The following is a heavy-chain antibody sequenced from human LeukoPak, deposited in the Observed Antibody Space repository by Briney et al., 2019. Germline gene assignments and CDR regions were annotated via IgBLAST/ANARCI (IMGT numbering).Heavy chain of an antibody. CDR3: ARGKVVVAATLKWFDP. J-gene: IGHJ5*02. CDR1: GGSFSGYY. V-gene: IGHV4-34*01. D-gene: IGHD2-15*01. Sequence: SETLSLTCAVYGGSFSGYYWSWIRQPPGEGLEWIGEINHSGSTNYNPSLKSRVTISVDTSKNQFSLKLSSVTAADTAVYCCARGKVVVAATLKWFDPWGQGTLVTVSS. CDR2: INHSGST.